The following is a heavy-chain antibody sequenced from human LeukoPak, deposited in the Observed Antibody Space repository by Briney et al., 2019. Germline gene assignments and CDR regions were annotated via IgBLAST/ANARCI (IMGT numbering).Heavy chain of an antibody. CDR1: GFTFNDYA. D-gene: IGHD6-13*01. J-gene: IGHJ4*02. CDR3: AKEGSSWSTFDY. Sequence: GGSLRLSCATSGFTFNDYAMYWVRQAPGKGLEWVSGISWNSRSVAYADSVKGRFTISRDNAKNSLYLQMNSLRAEDMALYYCAKEGSSWSTFDYWGQGTLVTVSS. CDR2: ISWNSRSV. V-gene: IGHV3-9*03.